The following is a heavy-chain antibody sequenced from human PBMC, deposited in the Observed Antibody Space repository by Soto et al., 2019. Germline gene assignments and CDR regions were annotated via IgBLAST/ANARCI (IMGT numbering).Heavy chain of an antibody. CDR2: IWYDGSNK. Sequence: GGSLRLSCAVSGFTVSSYAMSWVRQAPGKGLEWVAVIWYDGSNKYYADSVKGRFTISRDNSKNTLYLEMTSLRVEDTAVYSCVKDLVPGLAAAGRLMDWGQGVLVTVSS. V-gene: IGHV3-30*02. D-gene: IGHD6-13*01. CDR3: VKDLVPGLAAAGRLMD. CDR1: GFTVSSYA. J-gene: IGHJ4*02.